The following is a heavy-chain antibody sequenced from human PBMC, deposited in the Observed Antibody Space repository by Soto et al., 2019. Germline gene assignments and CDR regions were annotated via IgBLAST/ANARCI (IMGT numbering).Heavy chain of an antibody. CDR3: ARDGPYSYGKPVAGNGVDS. Sequence: QVQLQESGPGQVKPSETLALTCTVSGGSVRSGSCYWSWIRQPPGKGLEWIGYIYYSGSTNYNPSLKRRVTISVDTSKNQFSLRMSSVTAADTAVYYCARDGPYSYGKPVAGNGVDSWGQGTLLTVSS. CDR1: GGSVRSGSCY. D-gene: IGHD3-16*02. J-gene: IGHJ4*02. CDR2: IYYSGST. V-gene: IGHV4-61*01.